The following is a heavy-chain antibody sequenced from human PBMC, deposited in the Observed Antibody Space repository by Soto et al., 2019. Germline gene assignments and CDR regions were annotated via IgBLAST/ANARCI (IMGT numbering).Heavy chain of an antibody. CDR1: GFTFSSYS. V-gene: IGHV3-30*18. CDR2: ISYDGSNK. J-gene: IGHJ5*02. Sequence: QVQLVESGGGVVQPGRSLRLSCAASGFTFSSYSMHWVRQAPGKGLEWVAVISYDGSNKYYADSVKGRFTISRDNSKNTLYLQMNSLRAEDTAVYYCANGLYGSGSHYNSWGFNWFDPWGQGTLVTVSS. CDR3: ANGLYGSGSHYNSWGFNWFDP. D-gene: IGHD3-10*01.